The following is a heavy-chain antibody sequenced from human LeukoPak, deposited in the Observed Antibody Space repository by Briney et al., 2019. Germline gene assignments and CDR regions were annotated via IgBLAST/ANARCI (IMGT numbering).Heavy chain of an antibody. V-gene: IGHV3-23*01. CDR3: AKAYTLHDAFDI. J-gene: IGHJ3*02. CDR1: GFTFSTYA. Sequence: GGSLRLSCAASGFTFSTYAMSWVRQAPGKGLEWVSAISGGGGSIYYADSVKGRFTISRDNSKNTLYLQMDSLRAEDTAVYYCAKAYTLHDAFDIWGQGTMVTVSS. D-gene: IGHD2-2*02. CDR2: ISGGGGSI.